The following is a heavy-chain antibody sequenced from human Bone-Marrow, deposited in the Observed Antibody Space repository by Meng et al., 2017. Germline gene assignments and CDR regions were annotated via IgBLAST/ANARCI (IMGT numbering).Heavy chain of an antibody. J-gene: IGHJ6*02. CDR2: MNPNSGNT. CDR3: ARDYSNPGNYYYYAFDV. CDR1: GYTFTSYD. D-gene: IGHD4-11*01. V-gene: IGHV1-8*03. Sequence: ASVKVSCKASGYTFTSYDINWVRQATGQGLEWMGWMNPNSGNTGYAQKFQGRVTITRNTSISTAYMELSSLRSEDTAVYYCARDYSNPGNYYYYAFDVWGQGTTVTVSS.